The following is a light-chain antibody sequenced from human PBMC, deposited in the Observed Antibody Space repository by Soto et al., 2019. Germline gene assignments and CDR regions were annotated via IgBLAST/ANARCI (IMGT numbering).Light chain of an antibody. CDR3: QQYGRSPPYT. J-gene: IGKJ2*01. V-gene: IGKV3-20*01. CDR1: QSVSSSY. Sequence: EIVLTQSPGTLSLSPGERATLSCRASQSVSSSYLAWYQQKPGQAPRLLIYCASSRATGIPDRFSSSGSGIKLSVPISRLEPADFGVYYCQQYGRSPPYTFGQGTKLEIK. CDR2: CAS.